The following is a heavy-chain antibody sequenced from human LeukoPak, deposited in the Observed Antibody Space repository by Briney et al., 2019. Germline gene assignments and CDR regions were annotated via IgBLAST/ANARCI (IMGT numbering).Heavy chain of an antibody. CDR3: ATLYDSSGYYYFDY. CDR2: IIPIFGTA. CDR1: GGTFSSYA. V-gene: IGHV1-69*13. Sequence: GASVKVSCKVSGGTFSSYAISWVRQAPGQGLEWMGGIIPIFGTANYAQKFQGRVTITADESTSTAYMELSSLRSEDTAVYYCATLYDSSGYYYFDYWGQGTLVTVSS. D-gene: IGHD3-22*01. J-gene: IGHJ4*02.